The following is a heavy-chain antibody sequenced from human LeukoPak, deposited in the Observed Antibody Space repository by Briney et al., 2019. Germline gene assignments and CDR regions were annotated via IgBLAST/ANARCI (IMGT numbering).Heavy chain of an antibody. CDR3: ARDNSVGDIAWWFDP. CDR1: GYTFIDYY. J-gene: IGHJ5*02. D-gene: IGHD3-16*02. V-gene: IGHV1-46*01. CDR2: INPSGSST. Sequence: ASVKVSCKASGYTFIDYYLHWVRQAPGQGLEWMGLINPSGSSTLYAQKFQGRVTMTRDMSTTTDYMELSSLRSEDTAVYYCARDNSVGDIAWWFDPWGQGTLVTVSS.